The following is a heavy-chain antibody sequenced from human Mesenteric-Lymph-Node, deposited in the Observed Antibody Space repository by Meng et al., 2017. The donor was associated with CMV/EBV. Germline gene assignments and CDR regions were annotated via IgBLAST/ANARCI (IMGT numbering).Heavy chain of an antibody. CDR3: ARSPVDYYFDY. Sequence: CSGSGGSMSSSSYYWGWIRQPPGKGLEWIGSTSYSGSTYYNPSLKSRITISVDTSKKQFSLKLSSVTAADTAVYFCARSPVDYYFDYWGQGSLVTVSS. CDR2: TSYSGST. CDR1: GGSMSSSSYY. V-gene: IGHV4-39*01. J-gene: IGHJ4*02.